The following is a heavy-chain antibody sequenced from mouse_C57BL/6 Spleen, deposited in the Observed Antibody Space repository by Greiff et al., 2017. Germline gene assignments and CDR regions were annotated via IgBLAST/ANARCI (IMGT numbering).Heavy chain of an antibody. CDR3: TRGEDWDRFAY. CDR1: GFTFSSYA. D-gene: IGHD3-3*01. Sequence: EVKVEESGEGLVTPGGSLKLSCAASGFTFSSYAMSWVRQTPEKRLEWVAYISSGGDYIYYADTVKGRFTISRENARNTLYLQMSSLKSEDTAMDYCTRGEDWDRFAYWGQGTLVTVSA. V-gene: IGHV5-9-1*02. CDR2: ISSGGDYI. J-gene: IGHJ3*01.